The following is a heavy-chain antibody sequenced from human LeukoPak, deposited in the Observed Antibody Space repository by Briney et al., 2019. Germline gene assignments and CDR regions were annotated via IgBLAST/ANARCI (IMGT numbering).Heavy chain of an antibody. J-gene: IGHJ4*02. Sequence: GGSLRLSCAASGFTFSSYAMSWVRQAPGKGLEWVSAISGSGGSTYYADSVKGRFTISRDNSKNTLYLQMNSLRAEDTAVYYCARLATYYDSSGYYSPFDYWGQGTLVTVSS. CDR3: ARLATYYDSSGYYSPFDY. CDR2: ISGSGGST. V-gene: IGHV3-23*01. D-gene: IGHD3-22*01. CDR1: GFTFSSYA.